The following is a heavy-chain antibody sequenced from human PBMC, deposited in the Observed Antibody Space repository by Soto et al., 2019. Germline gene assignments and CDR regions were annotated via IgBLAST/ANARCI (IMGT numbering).Heavy chain of an antibody. CDR3: ARVPPEWYFDY. D-gene: IGHD3-3*01. CDR1: GGSISSGDYY. CDR2: IYYSGST. J-gene: IGHJ4*02. Sequence: QVQLQESGPGLVKPSQTLSLTCTVSGGSISSGDYYWSWIRQPPGKGLEWIGYIYYSGSTYYNPSRKSRDTQSAXTSKNQFSLKLSSLTAADTAVYYCARVPPEWYFDYWGQGTLVTVSS. V-gene: IGHV4-30-4*01.